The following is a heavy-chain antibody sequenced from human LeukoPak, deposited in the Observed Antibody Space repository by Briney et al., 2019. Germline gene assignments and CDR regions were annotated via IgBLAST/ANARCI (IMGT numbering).Heavy chain of an antibody. J-gene: IGHJ4*02. Sequence: GGSLTLSCAASGFTFSTYNMHWVRQAPGKGLEWISYITTAGNVIFYAASEKRRFTISRDEAKNSLYLQIESLRAEDTAFYYCARGGLYYDTSAYYYMNYWGQGTLVTVSS. CDR2: ITTAGNVI. D-gene: IGHD3-22*01. V-gene: IGHV3-48*01. CDR1: GFTFSTYN. CDR3: ARGGLYYDTSAYYYMNY.